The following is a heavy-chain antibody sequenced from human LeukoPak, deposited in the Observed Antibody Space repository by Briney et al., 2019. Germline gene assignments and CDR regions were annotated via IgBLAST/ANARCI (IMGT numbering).Heavy chain of an antibody. D-gene: IGHD5-12*01. J-gene: IGHJ4*02. V-gene: IGHV4-34*01. Sequence: SETLSLTCAVTGGSFSAYYWRWIRQPPGKGLEWIGEVNYSGSTNYNPSLKARVTISVASSKNQFSLKLSFLTAADTAVYYCARGRLRGRSGGTFDYWGQGTLVTVSS. CDR1: GGSFSAYY. CDR3: ARGRLRGRSGGTFDY. CDR2: VNYSGST.